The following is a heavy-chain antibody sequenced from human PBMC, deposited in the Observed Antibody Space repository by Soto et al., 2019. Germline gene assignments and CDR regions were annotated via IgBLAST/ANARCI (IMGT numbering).Heavy chain of an antibody. CDR2: ISYDGSNK. V-gene: IGHV3-30*18. CDR1: GFTFSSYG. D-gene: IGHD2-15*01. CDR3: AKDQGSVAASFWYYYYGRDV. J-gene: IGHJ6*02. Sequence: GGSLRLSCAASGFTFSSYGMHWVRQAPGKGLEWVAVISYDGSNKYYADSVKGRFTISRDNSKNTLYLQMNSLRAEDTDVYYCAKDQGSVAASFWYYYYGRDVWGQGTTVTVSS.